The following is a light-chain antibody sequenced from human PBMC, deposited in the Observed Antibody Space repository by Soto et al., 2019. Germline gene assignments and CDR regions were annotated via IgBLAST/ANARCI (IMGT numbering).Light chain of an antibody. CDR1: SSNIGGNY. CDR2: SNN. J-gene: IGLJ3*02. Sequence: QAVVTQPPSASGTPGQRVTISCSGSSSNIGGNYVYWYEQLPGRAPKLLIYSNNERPSGVPGRFSGSKSGTVASLAISGLRSEDEADYYCATWDDSLSGVVFGGGTKVTVL. CDR3: ATWDDSLSGVV. V-gene: IGLV1-47*02.